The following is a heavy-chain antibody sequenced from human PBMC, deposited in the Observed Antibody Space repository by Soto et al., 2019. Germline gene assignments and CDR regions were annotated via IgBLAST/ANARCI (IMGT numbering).Heavy chain of an antibody. CDR2: IYTSGST. D-gene: IGHD3-22*01. CDR1: GGSISSYY. Sequence: SETLSLTCTVSGGSISSYYWSWIRQPAGKGLEWIGRIYTSGSTNYNPSLKSRVTMSVGTSKNQFSLKLSSVTAADTAVYYCARDPYYYDSSGYHGSRYFDLWGRGTLVTVT. J-gene: IGHJ2*01. V-gene: IGHV4-4*07. CDR3: ARDPYYYDSSGYHGSRYFDL.